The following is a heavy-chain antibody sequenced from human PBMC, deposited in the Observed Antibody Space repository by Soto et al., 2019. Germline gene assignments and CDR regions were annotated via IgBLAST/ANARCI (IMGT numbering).Heavy chain of an antibody. V-gene: IGHV1-69*06. CDR3: NRGSEYDFWSGYL. CDR2: IVPMFGTS. Sequence: QERLVQSGAEVRKPGSSVKVSCKVTGGTSTRYAINWVRQAPGQGLEWMGGIVPMFGTSKYAQKFQGRVTITADTSPNIAYMELRSLSSEDTAVYYCNRGSEYDFWSGYLWGQGTLVSVSS. D-gene: IGHD3-3*01. J-gene: IGHJ4*02. CDR1: GGTSTRYA.